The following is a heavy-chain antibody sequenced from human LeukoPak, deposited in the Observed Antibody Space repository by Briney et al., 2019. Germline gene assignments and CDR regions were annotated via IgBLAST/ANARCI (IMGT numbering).Heavy chain of an antibody. CDR2: FSGSGATT. J-gene: IGHJ4*02. Sequence: PGGSLRLSCAASGFTFSTYAMYWVRQAPGKGLEWVSKFSGSGATTYYADSVKGRFTISRDNSKSILSLQMNSLRAEDTAIYYCATYRQVLLPFESWGQGTLVAVSS. D-gene: IGHD5-18*01. CDR3: ATYRQVLLPFES. V-gene: IGHV3-23*01. CDR1: GFTFSTYA.